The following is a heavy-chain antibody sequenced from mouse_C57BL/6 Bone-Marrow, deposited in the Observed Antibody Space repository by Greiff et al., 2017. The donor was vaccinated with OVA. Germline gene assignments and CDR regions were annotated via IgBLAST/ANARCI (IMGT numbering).Heavy chain of an antibody. CDR3: ARSPDYCAMVY. CDR1: GYTFTSYW. Sequence: QVQLQQSGAELVKPGASVKLSCKASGYTFTSYWMQWVKQRPGQGLEWIGEIDPSDSYTNYNQKFKGKATLTVDTSSIAAYMQLSSLTSEDSAVYYYARSPDYCAMVYWGQGTSVTVSS. CDR2: IDPSDSYT. V-gene: IGHV1-50*01. J-gene: IGHJ4*01.